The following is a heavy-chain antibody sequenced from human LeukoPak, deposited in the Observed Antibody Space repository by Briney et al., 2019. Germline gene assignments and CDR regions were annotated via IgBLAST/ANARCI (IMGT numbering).Heavy chain of an antibody. Sequence: GGSLRLSCAASGFSFSSYGMHWVRQAPGKGLEWVAVISHDGSNKDFADSLKGRFTISRDNSKSTLYLQMNSLRAEDTAVYYCVSLNYYDSSGYYRYYFDYWGQGTLVTVSS. CDR1: GFSFSSYG. CDR3: VSLNYYDSSGYYRYYFDY. J-gene: IGHJ4*02. CDR2: ISHDGSNK. D-gene: IGHD3-22*01. V-gene: IGHV3-30*03.